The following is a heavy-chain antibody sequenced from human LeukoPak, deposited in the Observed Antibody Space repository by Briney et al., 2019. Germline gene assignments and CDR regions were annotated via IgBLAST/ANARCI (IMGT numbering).Heavy chain of an antibody. CDR2: INSDGSST. V-gene: IGHV3-74*01. CDR3: AKEATVDDAFDI. D-gene: IGHD4-17*01. Sequence: GGSLRLSCAASGFTFSRYWMHWVRQAPGKGPVWVSRINSDGSSTSYADSVKGRFTISRDNAKNTLYLQMNSLRAEDTAVYYCAKEATVDDAFDIWGQGTMVTVSS. J-gene: IGHJ3*02. CDR1: GFTFSRYW.